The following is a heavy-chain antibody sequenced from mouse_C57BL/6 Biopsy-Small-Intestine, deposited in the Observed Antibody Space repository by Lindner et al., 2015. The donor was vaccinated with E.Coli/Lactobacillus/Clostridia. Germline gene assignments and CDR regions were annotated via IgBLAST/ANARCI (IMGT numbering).Heavy chain of an antibody. J-gene: IGHJ4*01. V-gene: IGHV3-5*01. Sequence: QLQESGPGLVKPSQTVFLTCTVTGISITTGNYRWSWIRQFPGNKLEWIGYIYYSGTITYNPSLTSRTTITRDTPKNQFFLEMNSLTAEDTATYYCARVYYGYDYAMDYWGQGTSVTVSS. CDR2: IYYSGTI. CDR3: ARVYYGYDYAMDY. D-gene: IGHD2-2*01. CDR1: GISITTGNYR.